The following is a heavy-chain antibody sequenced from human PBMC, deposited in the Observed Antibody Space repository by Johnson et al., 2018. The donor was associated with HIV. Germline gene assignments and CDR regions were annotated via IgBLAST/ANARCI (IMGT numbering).Heavy chain of an antibody. Sequence: VQLVESGGGVVRPGGSLRLSCAASGFIFHEYGMTWVRQAPGKGLEWVSGINWNGGSTGYADSVKGRFTISRDNAKNSLYLQMNSLRAEDTAVYYCARARTGVSIGWHTGAGAFEIWGQGTMVTVSS. CDR3: ARARTGVSIGWHTGAGAFEI. CDR2: INWNGGST. CDR1: GFIFHEYG. D-gene: IGHD6-19*01. J-gene: IGHJ3*02. V-gene: IGHV3-20*04.